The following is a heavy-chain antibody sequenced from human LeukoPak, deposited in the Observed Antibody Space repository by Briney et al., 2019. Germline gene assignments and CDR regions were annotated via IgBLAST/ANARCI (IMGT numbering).Heavy chain of an antibody. CDR1: GFTFSSYW. CDR2: IKQDGSEK. CDR3: AREADGDYLPDYFDS. V-gene: IGHV3-7*03. Sequence: GGSLRLSCAASGFTFSSYWMSWVRQAPGKGLEWVANIKQDGSEKYYVDSVKGRFTISRDNAKNSLYLQMNSLRAEDTAVYYCAREADGDYLPDYFDSWGQGTLVTVSS. J-gene: IGHJ4*02. D-gene: IGHD4-17*01.